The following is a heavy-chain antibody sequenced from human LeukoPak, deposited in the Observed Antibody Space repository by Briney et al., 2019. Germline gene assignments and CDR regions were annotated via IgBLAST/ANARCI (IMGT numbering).Heavy chain of an antibody. V-gene: IGHV3-30*02. CDR3: AKDLGY. Sequence: GGSLRLSCAASGFTFSSYGMHWVRQAPGKGLEWVAFIRYDGSNKYYADSVKGRFTISRDNSRNTLYLQMNSLRAEDTAVYYCAKDLGYWGQGTLVTVSS. J-gene: IGHJ4*02. CDR2: IRYDGSNK. CDR1: GFTFSSYG.